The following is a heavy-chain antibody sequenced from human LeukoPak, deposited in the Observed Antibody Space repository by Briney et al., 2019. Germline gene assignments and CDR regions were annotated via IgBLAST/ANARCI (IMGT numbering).Heavy chain of an antibody. CDR3: ARGRGYSQSNWVDP. J-gene: IGHJ5*02. D-gene: IGHD5-18*01. CDR1: GFTFSSYG. CDR2: ISSRSSTI. Sequence: GGSLRLSCAASGFTFSSYGMNWVRRAPGKGLEWVSYISSRSSTIYYADSVKGRFTISRDNSKNTLYLQMNSLRAEDTAVYYCARGRGYSQSNWVDPWGQGTMVTVSA. V-gene: IGHV3-48*01.